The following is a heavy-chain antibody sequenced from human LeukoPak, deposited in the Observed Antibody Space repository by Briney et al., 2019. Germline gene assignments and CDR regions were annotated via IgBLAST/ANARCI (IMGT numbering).Heavy chain of an antibody. V-gene: IGHV1-2*02. CDR1: GYTFTGYY. J-gene: IGHJ4*02. CDR3: ARLIAAAGYYFDY. Sequence: ASVKVSCKASGYTFTGYYMHWVRQASGQGLEWMGWINPNSGGTNYAQKFQGRVTMTRDTSISTAYMELSRLRSDDTAVYYCARLIAAAGYYFDYWGQGTLVTVSS. D-gene: IGHD6-13*01. CDR2: INPNSGGT.